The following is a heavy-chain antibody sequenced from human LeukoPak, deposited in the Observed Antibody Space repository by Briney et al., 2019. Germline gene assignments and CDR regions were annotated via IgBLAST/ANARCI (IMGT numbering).Heavy chain of an antibody. CDR2: IHYSGST. J-gene: IGHJ4*02. D-gene: IGHD3-10*01. V-gene: IGHV4-59*01. CDR1: GGSISSYY. CDR3: ARYSSGYNDY. Sequence: SETLSLTCTVSGGSISSYYWSWIRQPPGKGLEWIGYIHYSGSTNYNPSLKSRVTISVDTSKNQFSLKLSSVTGADTAVYYCARYSSGYNDYWGQGTLVTVSS.